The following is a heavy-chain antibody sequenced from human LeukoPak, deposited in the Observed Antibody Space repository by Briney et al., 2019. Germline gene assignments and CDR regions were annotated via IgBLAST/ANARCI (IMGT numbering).Heavy chain of an antibody. D-gene: IGHD6-19*01. CDR1: GGSISSSSYY. J-gene: IGHJ4*02. Sequence: SETLSPTCTVSGGSISSSSYYWGWIRQPPGKGLEWIGSIYYSGSTYYNPSLKSRVTISVDTSKNQFSLKLSSVTAADTAVYYCARLDSSGWYPLFDYWGQGTLVTVSS. CDR3: ARLDSSGWYPLFDY. V-gene: IGHV4-39*01. CDR2: IYYSGST.